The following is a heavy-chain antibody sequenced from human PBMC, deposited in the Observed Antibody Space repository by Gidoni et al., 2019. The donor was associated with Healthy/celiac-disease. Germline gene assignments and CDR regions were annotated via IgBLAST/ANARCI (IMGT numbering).Heavy chain of an antibody. CDR2: IIPIFGTA. D-gene: IGHD6-6*01. CDR1: GGTFSSYA. CDR3: ARPTPYSSSSGYYYYGMDV. J-gene: IGHJ6*02. Sequence: QVQLVQSGAEVKKPGSSVKVSCKASGGTFSSYAIRWVRQAPGQGLEWMGGIIPIFGTANYAQKFQGRVTITADESTSTAYMELSSLRSEDTAVYYCARPTPYSSSSGYYYYGMDVWGQGTTVTVSS. V-gene: IGHV1-69*01.